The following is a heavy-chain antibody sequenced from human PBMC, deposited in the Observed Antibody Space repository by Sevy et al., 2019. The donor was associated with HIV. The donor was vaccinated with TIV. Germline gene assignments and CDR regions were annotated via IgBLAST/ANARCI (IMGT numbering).Heavy chain of an antibody. CDR1: GFALSDYY. D-gene: IGHD4-17*01. V-gene: IGHV3-11*01. Sequence: GGSLRLSCAGSGFALSDYYMSWIRQAPGKGLEWLSYISDGDDAIYYADSVKGRFTISRDNAKNSVFLQMNSLRVEDTAVYYCARDHVKDGDLGDYYYFAMDVWGQGTTVTVSS. CDR3: ARDHVKDGDLGDYYYFAMDV. J-gene: IGHJ6*02. CDR2: ISDGDDAI.